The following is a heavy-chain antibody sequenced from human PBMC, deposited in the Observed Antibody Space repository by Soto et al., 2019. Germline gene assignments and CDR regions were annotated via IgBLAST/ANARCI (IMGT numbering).Heavy chain of an antibody. CDR1: GGTFSSYA. CDR2: IIPIFGTA. Sequence: VASVKVSCKASGGTFSSYAISWVREAPGQGLEWMGGIIPIFGTANYAQKFQGRVTITADESTSTAYMELSSLRSEDTAVYYCARDYGFDYVWGSYRPRGDWFDPWGQGTLVTVSS. D-gene: IGHD3-16*02. V-gene: IGHV1-69*13. CDR3: ARDYGFDYVWGSYRPRGDWFDP. J-gene: IGHJ5*02.